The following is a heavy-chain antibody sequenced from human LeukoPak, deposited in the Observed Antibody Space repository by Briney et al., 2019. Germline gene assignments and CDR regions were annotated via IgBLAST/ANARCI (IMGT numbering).Heavy chain of an antibody. V-gene: IGHV4-61*02. CDR1: GGSISSGSYY. Sequence: SETLSLTCTVSGGSISSGSYYWSWIRQPAGKGLEWIGRIYTSGSTNYNPSLKSRVTISVDTSKNQFSLKLSSVTAADTAVYYCARWKRITMVRGARRGCWFDPWGQGTLVTVSS. CDR3: ARWKRITMVRGARRGCWFDP. D-gene: IGHD3-10*01. CDR2: IYTSGST. J-gene: IGHJ5*02.